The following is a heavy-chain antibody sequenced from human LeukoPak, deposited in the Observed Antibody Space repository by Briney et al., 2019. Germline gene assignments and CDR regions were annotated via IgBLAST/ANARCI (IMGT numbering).Heavy chain of an antibody. J-gene: IGHJ4*02. Sequence: SETLSLTCSVSDDAISSYFWGWIRQPPGKGLEWIGYIYNSGSTKNNPSLKSRVTISIDTSKNQLSLRLSSVTAADTAVYYCVRLGFYSGFIDSWGQGRLVTVSS. V-gene: IGHV4-59*01. D-gene: IGHD2-15*01. CDR2: IYNSGST. CDR3: VRLGFYSGFIDS. CDR1: DDAISSYF.